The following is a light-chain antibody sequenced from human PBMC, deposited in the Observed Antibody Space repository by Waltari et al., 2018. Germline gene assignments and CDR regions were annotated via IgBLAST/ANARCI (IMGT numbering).Light chain of an antibody. CDR3: QQFDDALLT. CDR1: QDITDH. Sequence: DIQLTQSPSSLSASVGDRVTITCQASQDITDHLNWYQQKQERAPKLLSLDASTLETGAPSRISGIGSGTEFTYSSSSLQPEDFATYDCQQFDDALLTFGQGTRLDIK. V-gene: IGKV1-33*01. CDR2: DAS. J-gene: IGKJ5*01.